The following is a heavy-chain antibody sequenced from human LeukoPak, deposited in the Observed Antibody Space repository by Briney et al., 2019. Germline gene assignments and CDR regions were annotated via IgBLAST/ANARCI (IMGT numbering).Heavy chain of an antibody. CDR2: IYYSGST. CDR1: GGSISSSSYY. Sequence: SETLSLTCTVFGGSISSSSYYWGWIRQPPGKGLEWIGSIYYSGSTYYNPSLKSRVTISVDTSKNQFSLKLSSVTAADTAVYYCARILAGPYSSSLTAPDYWGQGTLVTVSS. V-gene: IGHV4-39*01. CDR3: ARILAGPYSSSLTAPDY. J-gene: IGHJ4*02. D-gene: IGHD6-13*01.